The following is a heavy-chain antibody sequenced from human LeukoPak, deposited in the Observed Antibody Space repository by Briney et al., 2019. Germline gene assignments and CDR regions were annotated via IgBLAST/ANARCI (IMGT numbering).Heavy chain of an antibody. Sequence: KSSETLSLTCTVSGGSISSGGYYWSWIRQPPGKGLEWIGYIYHSGSTYYNPSLKSRVTISVDRSKNQFSLKLSSVTAADTAVYYCARAHRPWFGEFEYYFDYWGQGTLVTVSS. CDR1: GGSISSGGYY. J-gene: IGHJ4*02. V-gene: IGHV4-30-2*01. CDR2: IYHSGST. CDR3: ARAHRPWFGEFEYYFDY. D-gene: IGHD3-10*01.